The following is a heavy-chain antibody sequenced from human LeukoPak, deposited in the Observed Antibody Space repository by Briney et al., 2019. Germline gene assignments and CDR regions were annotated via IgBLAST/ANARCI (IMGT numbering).Heavy chain of an antibody. CDR1: GFTFSSYG. J-gene: IGHJ4*02. D-gene: IGHD6-13*01. CDR2: MSNDGSNK. CDR3: VKSGIAAAGQRGYFDY. V-gene: IGHV3-30*18. Sequence: PGGSLRLSCEASGFTFSSYGMHWVRQAPGKGLEWVAVMSNDGSNKYYADSVKGRFTVSRDNSKNTLYLQMNSLRAEDTATYYCVKSGIAAAGQRGYFDYWGQGTLVTVSS.